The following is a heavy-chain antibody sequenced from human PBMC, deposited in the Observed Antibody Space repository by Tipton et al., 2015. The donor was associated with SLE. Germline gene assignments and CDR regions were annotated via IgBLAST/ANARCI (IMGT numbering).Heavy chain of an antibody. Sequence: TLSLTCAVYGGSFSGYYWSWIRQPPGKGLEWIGEINHSGSTNYNPSLKSRATISVDTSKNQFSLKLSSVTAADTAVYYCARVTELLWFGEARGWFDPWGQGTLVTVSS. V-gene: IGHV4-34*01. CDR3: ARVTELLWFGEARGWFDP. D-gene: IGHD3-10*01. J-gene: IGHJ5*02. CDR1: GGSFSGYY. CDR2: INHSGST.